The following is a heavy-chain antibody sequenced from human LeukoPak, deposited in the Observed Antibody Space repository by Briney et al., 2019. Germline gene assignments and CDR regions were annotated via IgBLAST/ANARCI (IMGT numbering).Heavy chain of an antibody. CDR1: GGSFSGYY. CDR2: INHSGST. D-gene: IGHD2-2*02. V-gene: IGHV4-34*01. CDR3: ARVRYCSSTSCYRYYFDY. J-gene: IGHJ4*02. Sequence: PSETLSLTCAVYGGSFSGYYWSWICQPPGKGLGGIGEINHSGSTNYNPSLKSRVTISVDTSKNQFSLKLSSVTAADTAVYYCARVRYCSSTSCYRYYFDYWGQGTLVTVSS.